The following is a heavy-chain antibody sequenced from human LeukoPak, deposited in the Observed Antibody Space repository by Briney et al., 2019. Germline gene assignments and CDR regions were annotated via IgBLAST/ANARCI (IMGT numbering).Heavy chain of an antibody. V-gene: IGHV3-23*01. CDR1: GFTFSPRA. J-gene: IGHJ4*02. D-gene: IGHD2-2*01. CDR3: AKANWVSNADAVW. CDR2: ITGGGDT. Sequence: GGSLRLSCAASGFTFSPRAMSWVRQAPARGLEWVSSITGGGDTFYADSVKGRCTLSRDDSRNTVYLQLNNLSVDDTAVYYCAKANWVSNADAVWWGQGTLVTVSS.